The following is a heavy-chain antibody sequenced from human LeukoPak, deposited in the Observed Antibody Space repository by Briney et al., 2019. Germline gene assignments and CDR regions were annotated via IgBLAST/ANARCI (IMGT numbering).Heavy chain of an antibody. CDR3: ARGGGRPTVYYYGIDV. J-gene: IGHJ6*02. CDR1: GFSFSSYG. CDR2: IWYDGSNK. D-gene: IGHD2-15*01. V-gene: IGHV3-33*01. Sequence: PGRSLRLSCAASGFSFSSYGMHWVRQAPGKGLEWVAVIWYDGSNKYYADSVKGRFTISRDKSKNTLYLQMNSLRAEDTAVYYFARGGGRPTVYYYGIDVWGQGTTVTVSS.